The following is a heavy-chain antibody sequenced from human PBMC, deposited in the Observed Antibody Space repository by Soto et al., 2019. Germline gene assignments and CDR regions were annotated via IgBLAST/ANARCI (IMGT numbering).Heavy chain of an antibody. V-gene: IGHV3-23*01. CDR2: ISGSGGST. CDR1: GFTFSSYA. J-gene: IGHJ4*02. CDR3: ARRGSGSYYDY. D-gene: IGHD1-26*01. Sequence: EVQLLESGGGLVQPGGSLRLSCAASGFTFSSYAMRWVRQATGKGLEWVSAISGSGGSTYYADSVKGRFTISRDNSTNTLYMQMHSLRAEDTAVSYCARRGSGSYYDYWGQGTLVTVSS.